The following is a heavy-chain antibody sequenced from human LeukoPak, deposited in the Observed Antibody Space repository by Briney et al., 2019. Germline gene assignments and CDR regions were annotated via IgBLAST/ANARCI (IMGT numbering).Heavy chain of an antibody. J-gene: IGHJ6*03. CDR3: ARVDRYYYYLDV. CDR1: RGTLSSYS. V-gene: IGHV1-69*05. CDR2: IMPLFNTA. Sequence: SVKVSCKASRGTLSSYSITWVRQAPGEGLEWMGGIMPLFNTANYTQQFQGRVTITTDESTSTAYMELSSLRFEDTAMYYCARVDRYYYYLDVWGKGTTVTVSS.